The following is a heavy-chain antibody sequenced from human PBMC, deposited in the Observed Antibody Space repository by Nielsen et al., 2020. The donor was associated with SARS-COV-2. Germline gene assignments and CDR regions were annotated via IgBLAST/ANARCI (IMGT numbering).Heavy chain of an antibody. J-gene: IGHJ4*02. CDR2: LSSSSSYI. CDR3: ARLESSSWYWSY. Sequence: GESLKISCAASGFTFSSYAMSWVRQAPGKGLEWVSSLSSSSSYIYYADSVKGRFTISRDNAKNSLYLQMNSLRAEDTAVYYCARLESSSWYWSYWGQGTLVTVSS. D-gene: IGHD6-13*01. CDR1: GFTFSSYA. V-gene: IGHV3-21*01.